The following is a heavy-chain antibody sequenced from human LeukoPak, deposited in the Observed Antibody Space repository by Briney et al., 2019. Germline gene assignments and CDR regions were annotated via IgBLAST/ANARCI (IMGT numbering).Heavy chain of an antibody. CDR2: IMPIFGTA. D-gene: IGHD3-3*01. CDR1: GGTFSRYA. CDR3: ARHGGITIFGVAQPGGAFDI. V-gene: IGHV1-69*05. Sequence: SVKVSCKASGGTFSRYAISWVRQAPGQGLEWMGGIMPIFGTANYAQKFQGRLTINTDESTSTAYMELSSLRYEDTAVYYCARHGGITIFGVAQPGGAFDIWGQGTMVTVS. J-gene: IGHJ3*02.